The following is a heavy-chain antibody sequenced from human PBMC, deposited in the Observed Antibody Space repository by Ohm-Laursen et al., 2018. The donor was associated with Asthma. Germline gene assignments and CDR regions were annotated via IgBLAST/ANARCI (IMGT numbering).Heavy chain of an antibody. CDR1: GFTFSSYG. J-gene: IGHJ3*02. D-gene: IGHD6-25*01. V-gene: IGHV3-30*19. CDR2: ISYDGSNK. CDR3: ARDGSGGAFDI. Sequence: SLRLSCAASGFTFSSYGMHWVRQAPGKGLERVAVISYDGSNKYYADSVKGRFTISRDNPKNTLYLQMNSLRAEDTAVYYCARDGSGGAFDIWGQGTMVTVSS.